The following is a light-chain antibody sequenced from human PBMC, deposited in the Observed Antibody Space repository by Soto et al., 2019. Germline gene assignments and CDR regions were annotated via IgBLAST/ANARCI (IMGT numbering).Light chain of an antibody. V-gene: IGKV1-39*01. CDR2: AAS. Sequence: LPMTQSPSSLSASVGDRVTITCRASQRISTYLNWFQQRPGKAPRLLIYAASTLQTGVSSRFSGSGSGTDFNLTISRLQTEDFATYYCQQANSFTWTVGQGTKVDIK. CDR1: QRISTY. J-gene: IGKJ1*01. CDR3: QQANSFTWT.